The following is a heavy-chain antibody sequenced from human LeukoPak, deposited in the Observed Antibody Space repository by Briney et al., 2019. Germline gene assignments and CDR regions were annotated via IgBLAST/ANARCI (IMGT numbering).Heavy chain of an antibody. Sequence: GGSLRLSCAASGFTVSSNEMRWVRQAPGKGLEWVSSISGGSTNYAKKGGFTFSRDTSKNTLYLQMNSLRAEDTAVYYCAKDRWTEVDAFDIWGQGTMVTVSS. CDR1: GFTVSSNE. V-gene: IGHV3-38-3*01. J-gene: IGHJ3*02. CDR3: AKDRWTEVDAFDI. CDR2: ISGGST. D-gene: IGHD1-1*01.